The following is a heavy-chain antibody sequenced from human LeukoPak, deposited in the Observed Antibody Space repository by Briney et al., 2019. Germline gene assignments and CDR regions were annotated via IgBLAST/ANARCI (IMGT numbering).Heavy chain of an antibody. CDR2: MNPNSGNT. Sequence: ASVKVSCKASGYTFSSYDINWVRQATGQGLEWMGWMNPNSGNTGYAQKFQGRVTITRNTSISTAYMELSSLRSEDTAVYYCARGRVPAANYYYYMDVWGKGSTVTVSS. D-gene: IGHD2-2*01. CDR1: GYTFSSYD. J-gene: IGHJ6*03. CDR3: ARGRVPAANYYYYMDV. V-gene: IGHV1-8*03.